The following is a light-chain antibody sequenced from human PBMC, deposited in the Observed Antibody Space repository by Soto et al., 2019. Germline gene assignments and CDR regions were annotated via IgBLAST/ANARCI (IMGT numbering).Light chain of an antibody. CDR1: QSVSNN. J-gene: IGKJ5*01. CDR3: QQYDNWPPP. V-gene: IGKV3-15*01. CDR2: ATS. Sequence: EIVMTQSPATLSVSPGERATLSCRASQSVSNNLAWYQQRPGRSPRLLIYATSTMATGIPARFSGSGSGTEFTLTISSLQSEDFAVYYCQQYDNWPPPFGQGTRLEIK.